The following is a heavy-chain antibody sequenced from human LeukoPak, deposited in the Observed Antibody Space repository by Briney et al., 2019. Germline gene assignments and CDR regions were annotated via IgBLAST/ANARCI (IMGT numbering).Heavy chain of an antibody. D-gene: IGHD2-2*01. Sequence: SETLSPTCTVSGGSISSGSYYWSWIRQPAAKGLEWIGRIYTSGSTNYNPSLKSRVTISVDTSKNQFSLKLSSVTAADTAVYYCARGVFCSSTSCYFPDFDYWGQGTLVTVSS. CDR2: IYTSGST. CDR3: ARGVFCSSTSCYFPDFDY. J-gene: IGHJ4*02. CDR1: GGSISSGSYY. V-gene: IGHV4-61*02.